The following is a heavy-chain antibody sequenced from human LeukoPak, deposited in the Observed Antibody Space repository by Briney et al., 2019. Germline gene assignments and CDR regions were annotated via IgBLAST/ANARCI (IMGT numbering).Heavy chain of an antibody. J-gene: IGHJ5*02. CDR2: INHSGST. D-gene: IGHD2-15*01. Sequence: SETLSLTCAVYGGSFSGYYWSWIRQPPGKGLEWIGEINHSGSTNYNPSLQSRVTISADTSKNQFSLNLRSVIAAHTAVYYCTRGLRLGYCSGGSCYYWFDPWGQGTRVTVSS. V-gene: IGHV4-34*01. CDR3: TRGLRLGYCSGGSCYYWFDP. CDR1: GGSFSGYY.